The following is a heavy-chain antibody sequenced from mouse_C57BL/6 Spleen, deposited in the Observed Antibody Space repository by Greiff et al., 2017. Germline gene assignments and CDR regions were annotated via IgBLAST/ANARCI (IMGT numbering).Heavy chain of an antibody. J-gene: IGHJ3*01. CDR3: AEGDWSY. CDR1: GYSITSGYY. Sequence: EVQVVESGPGLVKPSQSLSLTCSVTGYSITSGYYWNWIRQFPGNKLEWMGYISYDGSNNYNPSLKNRISITRDTSKNQFFLKLNSVTTEDTATYYCAEGDWSYWGQRTLVTVSA. V-gene: IGHV3-6*01. CDR2: ISYDGSN.